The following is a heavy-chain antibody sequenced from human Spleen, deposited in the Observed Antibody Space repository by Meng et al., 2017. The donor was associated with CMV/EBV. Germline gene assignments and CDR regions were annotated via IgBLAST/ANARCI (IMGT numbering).Heavy chain of an antibody. CDR2: ICPDGT. CDR1: GLTASISH. CDR3: ARDPRGDGGGTFDY. D-gene: IGHD5-24*01. J-gene: IGHJ4*02. Sequence: GESLKISCVVSGLTASISHMNWVRQAPGKGLEWVSVICPDGTHYAGFVKGRFTISRDNAKTSLFLQMNSLRADDTAVYYCARDPRGDGGGTFDYWGQGIVVTVSS. V-gene: IGHV3-53*01.